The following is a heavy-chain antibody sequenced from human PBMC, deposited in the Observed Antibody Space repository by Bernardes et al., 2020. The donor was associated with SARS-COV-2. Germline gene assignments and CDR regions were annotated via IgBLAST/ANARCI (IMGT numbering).Heavy chain of an antibody. V-gene: IGHV3-33*08. CDR2: IWYDGSIK. Sequence: GGSLRLSCAASGFTFSSYDVHWVRQAPGKGLEWVAVIWYDGSIKYYADSVKGRFTISRDNSKNTLYLQMHGLRAEDTAVYFCARAMGYSSGWTPLYYFDYWGQGTLVTVSS. D-gene: IGHD6-19*01. CDR1: GFTFSSYD. CDR3: ARAMGYSSGWTPLYYFDY. J-gene: IGHJ4*02.